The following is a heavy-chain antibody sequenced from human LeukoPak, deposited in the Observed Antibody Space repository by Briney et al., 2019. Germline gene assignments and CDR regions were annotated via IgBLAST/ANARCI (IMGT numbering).Heavy chain of an antibody. J-gene: IGHJ4*02. CDR3: ARDLSGIAVAGMRYYFDY. CDR2: IYSGGST. Sequence: GGSLRLSCAASGFTVSSNYMSWVRQAPGKGLEWVSVIYSGGSTYYADSVKGRFTISRDNSKNTLYLQMNSPRAEDTAVYYCARDLSGIAVAGMRYYFDYWGQGTLVTVSS. CDR1: GFTVSSNY. V-gene: IGHV3-66*02. D-gene: IGHD6-19*01.